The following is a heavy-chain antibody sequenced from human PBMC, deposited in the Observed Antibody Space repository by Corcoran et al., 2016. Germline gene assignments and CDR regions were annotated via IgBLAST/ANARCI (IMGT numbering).Heavy chain of an antibody. Sequence: QVQLVQSGAEVKKPGSSVKVSCKASGATFSTYTITWVRQAPGQGLEWMGGVTLMSGTTNYAQKFQGRATISADRSTNTAYMELSSLTFEDTAMYYCARRYMSGSNDAFDIWGQGTMVTVSS. CDR3: ARRYMSGSNDAFDI. CDR1: GATFSTYT. CDR2: VTLMSGTT. D-gene: IGHD3-10*01. V-gene: IGHV1-69*06. J-gene: IGHJ3*02.